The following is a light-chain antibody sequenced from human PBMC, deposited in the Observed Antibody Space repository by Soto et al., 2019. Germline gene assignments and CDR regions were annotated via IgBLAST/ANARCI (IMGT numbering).Light chain of an antibody. CDR2: GAS. CDR1: QSVSSSY. Sequence: EIVFTHAPGTLSLSPGERATLSCRASQSVSSSYLAWYQQKPGQAPRLLIYGASSRATGIPDRFSGSGSGTDFTLTISRLEPEDFAVYYCQQYHSSPISFGQGTRLEIK. CDR3: QQYHSSPIS. J-gene: IGKJ5*01. V-gene: IGKV3-20*01.